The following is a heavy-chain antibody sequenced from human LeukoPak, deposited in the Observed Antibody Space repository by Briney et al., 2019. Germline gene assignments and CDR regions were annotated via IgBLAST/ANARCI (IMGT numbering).Heavy chain of an antibody. CDR2: ISSGSSTI. D-gene: IGHD6-19*01. J-gene: IGHJ5*02. CDR1: GFTFSSYS. V-gene: IGHV3-48*04. Sequence: PGGSLRLSCAASGFTFSSYSMNWVRQAPGKGLEWVSYISSGSSTIYYADSVKGRFTISRDNAKNSLYLQMNSLRAEDTAVYYCARGTGYSSGWYAPGWFDPWGQGTLVTVSS. CDR3: ARGTGYSSGWYAPGWFDP.